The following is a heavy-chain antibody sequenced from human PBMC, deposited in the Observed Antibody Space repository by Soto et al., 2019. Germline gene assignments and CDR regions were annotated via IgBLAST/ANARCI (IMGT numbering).Heavy chain of an antibody. CDR2: ISSSSSTI. V-gene: IGHV3-48*01. J-gene: IGHJ4*02. Sequence: EVQLVESGGGLVQPGGSLRLSCAASGFTFSSYSMNWVRQAPGKGLEWVSYISSSSSTIYYADSVKGRFTISRDNAKNSLYLQMNSLRAEDRAVYYCARDLVPYDYIWGSYVGSGDYWGQGTLVTVSS. CDR3: ARDLVPYDYIWGSYVGSGDY. D-gene: IGHD3-16*01. CDR1: GFTFSSYS.